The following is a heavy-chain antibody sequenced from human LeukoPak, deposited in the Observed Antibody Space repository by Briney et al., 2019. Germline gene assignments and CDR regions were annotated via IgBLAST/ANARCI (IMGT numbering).Heavy chain of an antibody. CDR1: GFTFSNYW. Sequence: GGSLRLSCAASGFTFSNYWMHWVRQAPGRGLVWVSRINTDGSSTDYADSVKGRFTISKDNAKNTLYLQMNSLRAEDTAVYYCSRGGEHSYGYSPSAYWGQGTLVTVSS. CDR3: SRGGEHSYGYSPSAY. V-gene: IGHV3-74*01. D-gene: IGHD5-18*01. CDR2: INTDGSST. J-gene: IGHJ4*02.